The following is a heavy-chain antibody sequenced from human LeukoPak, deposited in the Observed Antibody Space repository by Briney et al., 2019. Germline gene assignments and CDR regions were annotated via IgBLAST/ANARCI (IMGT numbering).Heavy chain of an antibody. CDR1: GYTFTSYG. V-gene: IGHV1-2*02. J-gene: IGHJ4*02. D-gene: IGHD6-13*01. CDR3: ARDAAAGPGSY. CDR2: INPNSGGT. Sequence: ASVKVSCKASGYTFTSYGISWVRQAPGQGLEWMGWINPNSGGTNYAQKFQGRVTMTRDTSISTAYMELSRLRSDDTAVYYCARDAAAGPGSYWGQGTLVTVSS.